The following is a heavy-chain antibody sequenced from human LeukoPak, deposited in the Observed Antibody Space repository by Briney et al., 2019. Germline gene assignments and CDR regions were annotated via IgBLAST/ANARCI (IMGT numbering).Heavy chain of an antibody. J-gene: IGHJ6*02. Sequence: GGSLRLSCAASGFTFSSYSMNWVRQAPGKGLEWVSSISSSSSYIYYADSVKGRFTISRDNAKNSLYLQMNSLRAEDTAVYYCARDREYDFWSGYYGDYGMDVWGQGTTVTVSS. CDR3: ARDREYDFWSGYYGDYGMDV. V-gene: IGHV3-21*01. D-gene: IGHD3-3*01. CDR2: ISSSSSYI. CDR1: GFTFSSYS.